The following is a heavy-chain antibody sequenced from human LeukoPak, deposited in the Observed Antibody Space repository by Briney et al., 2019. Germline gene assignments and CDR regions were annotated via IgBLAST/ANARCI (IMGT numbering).Heavy chain of an antibody. CDR2: ISSSSSYI. CDR3: ARDFGTYYYDSSGYS. Sequence: GGSLRLSCAASGFTFSSHSMNWVRQAPGKGLEWVSSISSSSSYIYYADSVKGRFTISRDNAKNSLYLQMNSLRAEDTAVYYCARDFGTYYYDSSGYSWGQGTLVTVSS. D-gene: IGHD3-22*01. CDR1: GFTFSSHS. V-gene: IGHV3-21*01. J-gene: IGHJ4*02.